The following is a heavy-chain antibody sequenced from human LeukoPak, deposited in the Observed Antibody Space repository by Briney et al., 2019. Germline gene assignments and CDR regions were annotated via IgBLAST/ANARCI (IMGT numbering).Heavy chain of an antibody. D-gene: IGHD2-15*01. V-gene: IGHV3-23*01. CDR1: GFTFSSYA. Sequence: PGGSLRLSCAASGFTFSSYALSWVRQAPRKRLEWVSAISGSGGSTYYAVSVKGRFTISRDNSKNTLYLQMNSLRAEDTAVYYCAKDRDIVVVVAATPYDYWGQGTLVTVSS. J-gene: IGHJ4*02. CDR3: AKDRDIVVVVAATPYDY. CDR2: ISGSGGST.